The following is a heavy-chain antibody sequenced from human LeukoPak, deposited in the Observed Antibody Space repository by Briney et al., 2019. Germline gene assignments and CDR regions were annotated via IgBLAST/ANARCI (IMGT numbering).Heavy chain of an antibody. J-gene: IGHJ4*02. CDR2: IYYSGST. D-gene: IGHD3-10*01. CDR3: ARGKRDY. Sequence: PSETLSLTCTVSGGSISSYYWSWIRQPPGKGLEWVGYIYYSGSTNYNPSLKSRVTISVDTSKNQFSLKLSSVTAADTAVYYCARGKRDYWGQGTLVTVSS. V-gene: IGHV4-59*01. CDR1: GGSISSYY.